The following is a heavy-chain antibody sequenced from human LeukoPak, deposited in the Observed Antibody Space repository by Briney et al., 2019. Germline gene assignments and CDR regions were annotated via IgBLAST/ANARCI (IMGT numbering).Heavy chain of an antibody. Sequence: SETLSLTCTVSGGSISSSNYYWGWIRQPPGKGLEWIGIIYYSENTYYNPSLKSRVTISVDTSKNQFSLKLSSVTAADTAVYYCASGNRAYCGGDCPAYRAFDIWGQGTMVTVSS. CDR1: GGSISSSNYY. D-gene: IGHD2-21*02. CDR2: IYYSENT. V-gene: IGHV4-39*07. J-gene: IGHJ3*02. CDR3: ASGNRAYCGGDCPAYRAFDI.